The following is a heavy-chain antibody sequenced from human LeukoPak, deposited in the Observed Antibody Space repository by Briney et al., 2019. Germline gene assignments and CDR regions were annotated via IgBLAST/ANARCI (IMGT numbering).Heavy chain of an antibody. D-gene: IGHD3-9*01. Sequence: SVKVSCKASGGTFNSYAISWVRQAPGQGLEWMGGIIPIFGTANYAQKFQGRVTITADESTSTACMELSSLRSEDTAVYYCARTPERVRYFDWYYFDYWGQGTLVTVSS. CDR1: GGTFNSYA. V-gene: IGHV1-69*01. CDR3: ARTPERVRYFDWYYFDY. CDR2: IIPIFGTA. J-gene: IGHJ4*02.